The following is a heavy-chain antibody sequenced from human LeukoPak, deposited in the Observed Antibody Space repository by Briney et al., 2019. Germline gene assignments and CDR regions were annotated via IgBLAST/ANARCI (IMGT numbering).Heavy chain of an antibody. Sequence: SETLSLTCTVSGGSISSYYWSWIRQPRGKGLGWIGYIYYSGSTNYNPSLKSRVTISVDTSKNQFSLNLTSVTAADTAVYYCARFTPQGYGWGGYNRFDPWGQGTPVTVSS. V-gene: IGHV4-59*01. CDR3: ARFTPQGYGWGGYNRFDP. J-gene: IGHJ5*02. D-gene: IGHD3-16*01. CDR2: IYYSGST. CDR1: GGSISSYY.